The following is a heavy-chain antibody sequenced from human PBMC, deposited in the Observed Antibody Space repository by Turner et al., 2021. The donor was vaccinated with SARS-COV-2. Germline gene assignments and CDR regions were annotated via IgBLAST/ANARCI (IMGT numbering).Heavy chain of an antibody. D-gene: IGHD6-13*01. CDR3: ASSSGYSGSWYLKH. CDR1: GFTVSSNY. CDR2: IYSGGST. J-gene: IGHJ4*02. Sequence: EVQLVESGGGLVQPGGSLRLSCAASGFTVSSNYMSWVRQAPGKVLEWVSVIYSGGSTYYADSVKGRFTISRHNSKNTLYLQMNSLRAEDTAVYYCASSSGYSGSWYLKHWGQGTLVTVSS. V-gene: IGHV3-53*04.